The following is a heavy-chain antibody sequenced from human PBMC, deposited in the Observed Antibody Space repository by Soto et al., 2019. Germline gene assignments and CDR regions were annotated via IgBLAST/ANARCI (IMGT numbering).Heavy chain of an antibody. V-gene: IGHV1-69*02. CDR2: IIPILGIA. CDR1: GGTFSSYT. D-gene: IGHD3-22*01. CDR3: ARAQGMIVVTYYGMDV. J-gene: IGHJ6*02. Sequence: QVQLVQSGAEVKKPGSSVKVSCKASGGTFSSYTISWVRQAPGQGLEWMGRIIPILGIANYAQKFQGRVTSTXXKXTXXAYMELSSLRSEDTAVYYCARAQGMIVVTYYGMDVWGQGTTVTVSS.